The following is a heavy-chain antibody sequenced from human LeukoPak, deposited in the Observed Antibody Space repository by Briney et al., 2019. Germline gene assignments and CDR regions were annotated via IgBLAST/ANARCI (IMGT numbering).Heavy chain of an antibody. D-gene: IGHD6-13*01. V-gene: IGHV3-33*08. CDR3: ARDRPGIAAAEPARRPLDY. Sequence: PTGGSLRLSCAASGFTFSSYGMHWVRQAPGKGLEWVAVIWYDGSNKYYADSVKGRFTISRDNSKNTLYLQMNSLRAEDTAVYYCARDRPGIAAAEPARRPLDYWGQGTLVTVSS. CDR2: IWYDGSNK. CDR1: GFTFSSYG. J-gene: IGHJ4*02.